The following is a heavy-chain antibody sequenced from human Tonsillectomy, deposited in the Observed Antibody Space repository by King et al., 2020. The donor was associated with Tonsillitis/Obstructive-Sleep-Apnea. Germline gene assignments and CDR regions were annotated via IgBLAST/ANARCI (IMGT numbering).Heavy chain of an antibody. Sequence: QLVQSGAEVKKPGASVKVSCKASGYTFTSYYMHWVRQAPGQGLEWMGIINPSGGSTNYAQKFQSRVTMTRDTSTSTLYMELSSLRSEDTAVYYCARDRDLDAFDIWGQGTMVTVSS. CDR1: GYTFTSYY. V-gene: IGHV1-46*01. J-gene: IGHJ3*02. CDR2: INPSGGST. CDR3: ARDRDLDAFDI.